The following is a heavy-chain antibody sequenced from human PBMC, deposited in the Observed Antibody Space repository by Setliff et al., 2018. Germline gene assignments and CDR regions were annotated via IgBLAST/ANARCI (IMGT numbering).Heavy chain of an antibody. CDR2: ISAYNGNT. V-gene: IGHV1-18*01. D-gene: IGHD3-9*01. J-gene: IGHJ6*04. CDR1: GYTLTSYG. CDR3: ARERALLRYFDWSSYHYYYGMDV. Sequence: RASVKVSCKASGYTLTSYGISWVRQAPGQGLEWMGWISAYNGNTNYAQKLQGRVTMTTDTTKSTAYMELRSLRSADTAEYYCARERALLRYFDWSSYHYYYGMDVWGKGTTVTISS.